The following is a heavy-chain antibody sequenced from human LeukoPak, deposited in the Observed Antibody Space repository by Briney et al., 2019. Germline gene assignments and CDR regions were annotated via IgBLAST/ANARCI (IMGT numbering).Heavy chain of an antibody. CDR1: RFTFTTYS. D-gene: IGHD1-14*01. Sequence: AGGSLRLSCAASRFTFTTYSMNWVRQAPGKGLEWVSYISSSSSTIYYADSVKDRFTISRDNAKNSLYLQMNSLRAEDTAVYYCARDAPDSFDYWGQGTLVTVSS. CDR2: ISSSSSTI. J-gene: IGHJ4*02. CDR3: ARDAPDSFDY. V-gene: IGHV3-48*01.